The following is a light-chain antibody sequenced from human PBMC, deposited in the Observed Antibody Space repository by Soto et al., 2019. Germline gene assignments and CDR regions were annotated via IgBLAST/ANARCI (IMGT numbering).Light chain of an antibody. Sequence: QSALTQPRSVSGSPGQSVTISCTGTSSDVGGYNYVSWYQQHPGKAPKLMIYDVSKRPSGVPDRFSGSKSGNTASLTISGLQAEDEADYYCCSYAGSYTEVFGGGTKVPVL. J-gene: IGLJ2*01. V-gene: IGLV2-11*01. CDR3: CSYAGSYTEV. CDR2: DVS. CDR1: SSDVGGYNY.